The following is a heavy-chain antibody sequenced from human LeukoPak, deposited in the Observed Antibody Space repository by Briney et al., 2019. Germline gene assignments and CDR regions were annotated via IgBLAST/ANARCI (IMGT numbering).Heavy chain of an antibody. V-gene: IGHV4-4*07. J-gene: IGHJ3*02. Sequence: SETLSLTCTVSGGSINNYYWSWIRQPAGKGLEWIGRIYTRGSTNYNPSLKRRGTISVDTSKNHFSLQLSSVTAADTAVYYCARGRYCSADICSGGDAFDIWGQGTMVSVSS. D-gene: IGHD2-15*01. CDR1: GGSINNYY. CDR2: IYTRGST. CDR3: ARGRYCSADICSGGDAFDI.